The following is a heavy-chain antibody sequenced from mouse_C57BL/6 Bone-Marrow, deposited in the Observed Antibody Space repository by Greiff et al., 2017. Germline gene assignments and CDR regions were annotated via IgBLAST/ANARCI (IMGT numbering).Heavy chain of an antibody. J-gene: IGHJ3*01. CDR1: GYTFTSYW. Sequence: QVQLKQPGAELVMPGASVKLSCKASGYTFTSYWMHWVKQRPGQGLEWIGEIDPSGSYTNYNQKFKGKSTLTVDKSSSTAYMQLSSLTSEDSAVYDCARDAWFAYWGQGTLVTVSA. V-gene: IGHV1-69*01. CDR3: ARDAWFAY. CDR2: IDPSGSYT.